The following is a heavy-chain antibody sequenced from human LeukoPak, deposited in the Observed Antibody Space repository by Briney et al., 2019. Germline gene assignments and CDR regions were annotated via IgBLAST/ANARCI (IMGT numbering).Heavy chain of an antibody. CDR3: VRDLGGRSGH. CDR2: INEDGSTT. CDR1: GFTFSSNW. J-gene: IGHJ4*02. V-gene: IGHV3-74*01. D-gene: IGHD1-26*01. Sequence: GGSLRLSCAASGFTFSSNWMHWVRQAPGKGLVWVSRINEDGSTTNYADSVKGRSTIFRDNAKNALYLQMNSLRAEDTAVYYCVRDLGGRSGHWGQGTLVTVSS.